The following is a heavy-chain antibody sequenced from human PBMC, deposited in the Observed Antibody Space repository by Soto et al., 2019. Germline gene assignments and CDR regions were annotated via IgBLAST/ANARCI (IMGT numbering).Heavy chain of an antibody. Sequence: PSETLSLTCTVSGGSISSYYWSWIRQPPGKGLEWIGYIYYSGSTNYNPSLKSRVTISVDTSKNQFSLKLSSVTAADTAVYYCARDRGTMSADYWGQGTLVTVSS. CDR3: ARDRGTMSADY. V-gene: IGHV4-59*01. CDR2: IYYSGST. J-gene: IGHJ4*02. CDR1: GGSISSYY. D-gene: IGHD3-10*02.